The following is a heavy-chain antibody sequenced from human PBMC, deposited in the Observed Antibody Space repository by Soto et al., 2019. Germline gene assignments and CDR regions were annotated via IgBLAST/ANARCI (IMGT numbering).Heavy chain of an antibody. Sequence: GGSLRLSCAASGFTFDDYTMHWVRQAPGKGLEWVSLISWDGGSTYYADSVKGRFTISRDNSKNSLYLQMNSLRTEDTALYYCAKDMAPPYYYYYGMDVWGQGTTVTVSS. CDR1: GFTFDDYT. V-gene: IGHV3-43*01. CDR2: ISWDGGST. J-gene: IGHJ6*02. CDR3: AKDMAPPYYYYYGMDV.